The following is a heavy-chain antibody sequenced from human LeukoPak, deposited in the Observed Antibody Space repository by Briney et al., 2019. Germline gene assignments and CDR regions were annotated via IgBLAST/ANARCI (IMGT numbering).Heavy chain of an antibody. Sequence: GGSLRLSCAASGFTFSSNYMSWVRQAPGKGLEWVSVIYSGGSTYYADSVKGRFTISRDNSKNTLYLQMNSLRAEDTAVYYCARDWFGEHYYYMDVWGKGTTVTISS. CDR3: ARDWFGEHYYYMDV. CDR1: GFTFSSNY. J-gene: IGHJ6*03. D-gene: IGHD3-10*01. V-gene: IGHV3-66*01. CDR2: IYSGGST.